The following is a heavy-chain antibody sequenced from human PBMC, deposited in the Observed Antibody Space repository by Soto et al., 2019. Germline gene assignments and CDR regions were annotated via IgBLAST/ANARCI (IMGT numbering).Heavy chain of an antibody. Sequence: GGSLRLSCTASGFTFGDYAMSWFRQAPGKGLEWVGFIRSKAYGGTTEYAASVKGRFTISRDDSKSIAYLQMNSLKTEDTAVYYCTRATGSGWYQYHDAFDIWGQGTMVTVSS. CDR3: TRATGSGWYQYHDAFDI. CDR2: IRSKAYGGTT. J-gene: IGHJ3*02. CDR1: GFTFGDYA. D-gene: IGHD6-19*01. V-gene: IGHV3-49*03.